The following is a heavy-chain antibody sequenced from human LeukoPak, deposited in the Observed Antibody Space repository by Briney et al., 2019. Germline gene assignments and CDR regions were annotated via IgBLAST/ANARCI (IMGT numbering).Heavy chain of an antibody. V-gene: IGHV4-59*01. Sequence: SETLSLTCTVSGGSIITYYWSWIRQPPGKALEWHGYIYYSGSTNYNPSLKSRVSISVDTSKKQFSLKLSSVTAADTAVYYCAREYYYDSSGYYPPHAFDIWGQGTMVTVSS. CDR2: IYYSGST. J-gene: IGHJ3*02. CDR1: GGSIITYY. D-gene: IGHD3-22*01. CDR3: AREYYYDSSGYYPPHAFDI.